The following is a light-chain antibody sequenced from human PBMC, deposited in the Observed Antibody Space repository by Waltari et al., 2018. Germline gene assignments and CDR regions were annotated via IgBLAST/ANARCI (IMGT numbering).Light chain of an antibody. V-gene: IGLV3-25*03. Sequence: SYELTQPPSVSVSPGQTARITCSGDALPKQHAYWYQQKPGQAPALVIKKDTERPSGIPERFSGSSSGTTVTLTISGVQAEDEADYYCQSADISGTYVVFGGGTKLTVL. CDR3: QSADISGTYVV. CDR2: KDT. CDR1: ALPKQH. J-gene: IGLJ2*01.